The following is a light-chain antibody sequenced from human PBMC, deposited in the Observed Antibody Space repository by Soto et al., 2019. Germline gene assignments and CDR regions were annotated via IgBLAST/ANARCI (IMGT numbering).Light chain of an antibody. CDR2: AVS. Sequence: EILMTQSPATLSVSPGERATLSCRASQSISSNLAWYQQKPGQAPRLLIYAVSTRASGIPARFRGSGSGTDFTLTISSLQSEDFAVYYCQQYNNWPRTFGQGTKVDIK. CDR1: QSISSN. V-gene: IGKV3-15*01. CDR3: QQYNNWPRT. J-gene: IGKJ1*01.